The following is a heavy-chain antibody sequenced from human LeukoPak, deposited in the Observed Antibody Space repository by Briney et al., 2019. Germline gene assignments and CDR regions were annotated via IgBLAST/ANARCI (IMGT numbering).Heavy chain of an antibody. V-gene: IGHV3-74*01. Sequence: GGSLRLSCAASGFTFSDYWMHWVRQVPGKGLVWVSRIKGDGSETNYADSVKGRFTISRDNSKNTLYLQMNSLRAEDTAVYYCAKDRPVGGPHDFWGQGTLVTVSS. D-gene: IGHD3-16*01. CDR2: IKGDGSET. J-gene: IGHJ4*02. CDR1: GFTFSDYW. CDR3: AKDRPVGGPHDF.